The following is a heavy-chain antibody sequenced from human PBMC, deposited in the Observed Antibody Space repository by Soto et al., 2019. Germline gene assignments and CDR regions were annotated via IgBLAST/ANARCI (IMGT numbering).Heavy chain of an antibody. D-gene: IGHD3-22*01. CDR1: GFTFSSYG. CDR2: IWYDGSNK. J-gene: IGHJ4*02. CDR3: ARSLLDYYDSSGYLY. Sequence: GGSLRLSCAASGFTFSSYGMHWVRQAPGKGLEWVAVIWYDGSNKYYADSVKGRFTISRDNSKNTLYLQMNSLRAEDTAVYYCARSLLDYYDSSGYLYWGQGTLVTVSS. V-gene: IGHV3-33*01.